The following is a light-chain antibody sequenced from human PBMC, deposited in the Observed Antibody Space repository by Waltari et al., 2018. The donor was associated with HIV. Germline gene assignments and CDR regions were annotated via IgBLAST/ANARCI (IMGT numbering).Light chain of an antibody. V-gene: IGKV1-33*01. CDR3: QQFDNYPIT. Sequence: DIRLTQSPSSLSASVGDTVTITCQASQDIRNFLNWYQQRPGRTPKLLIYDASSLEKGVPAMFSGSASGTDFTLTISSLQPEDIEAYYCQQFDNYPITVGQGTRLDLK. CDR1: QDIRNF. CDR2: DAS. J-gene: IGKJ5*01.